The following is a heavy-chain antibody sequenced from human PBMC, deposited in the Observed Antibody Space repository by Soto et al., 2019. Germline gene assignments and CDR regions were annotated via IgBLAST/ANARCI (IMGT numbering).Heavy chain of an antibody. CDR2: VSYFGTT. Sequence: SETLSLTCNVSGGPLTTYFWSWIRQPPGKGLEWIGYVSYFGTTYYNPSLQSRLTISVDTSKTHFSLKLSSVTAADTAVYYCARVSGSYYYGMDVWGQGTMVTVSS. CDR3: ARVSGSYYYGMDV. CDR1: GGPLTTYF. V-gene: IGHV4-59*01. J-gene: IGHJ6*02. D-gene: IGHD1-26*01.